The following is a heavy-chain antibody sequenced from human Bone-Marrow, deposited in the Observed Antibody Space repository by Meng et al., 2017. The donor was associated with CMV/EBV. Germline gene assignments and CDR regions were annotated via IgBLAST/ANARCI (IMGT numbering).Heavy chain of an antibody. J-gene: IGHJ6*02. CDR2: INPNSGGT. Sequence: ASVKVSCKASGYTFTGYYMHWVRQAPGRGLEWMGWINPNSGGTNYAQKFQGRVTMTRDTSISTAYMELSRLRSDDTAVYYCAREGYCSSTSCFDYPYYYGMDVWGQGTTVTVSS. D-gene: IGHD2-2*01. V-gene: IGHV1-2*02. CDR1: GYTFTGYY. CDR3: AREGYCSSTSCFDYPYYYGMDV.